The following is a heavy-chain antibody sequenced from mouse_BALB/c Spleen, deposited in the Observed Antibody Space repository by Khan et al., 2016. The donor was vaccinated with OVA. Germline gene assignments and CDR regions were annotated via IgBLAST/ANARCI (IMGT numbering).Heavy chain of an antibody. CDR1: GFSLTSYG. CDR3: ARHDRYFYAMDY. J-gene: IGHJ4*01. Sequence: VKLLESGPGLVAPSQSLSITCTISGFSLTSYGVHWVRLPPGKGLEWLVVIWSDGSTTYNSALKSRLSISKDNSKSQVFLKMNSLQTDDTAMYYCARHDRYFYAMDYWGQGTSVTVSS. V-gene: IGHV2-6-1*01. CDR2: IWSDGST. D-gene: IGHD2-14*01.